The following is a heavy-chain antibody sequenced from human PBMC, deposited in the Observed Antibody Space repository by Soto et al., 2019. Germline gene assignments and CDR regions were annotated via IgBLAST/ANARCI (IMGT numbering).Heavy chain of an antibody. Sequence: QVQLLQSGSAGKEPGASMKISCQASGYTFTRYDITWVRQATGQGLGWMGWMNPQTGNTAYAEKFQGRVTMTRSTPINTAYMELSGMRSEDTAVYYCARWSEESISSNYDYFYMDVWGKGSTVTVSS. J-gene: IGHJ6*03. D-gene: IGHD3-3*02. V-gene: IGHV1-8*01. CDR3: ARWSEESISSNYDYFYMDV. CDR2: MNPQTGNT. CDR1: GYTFTRYD.